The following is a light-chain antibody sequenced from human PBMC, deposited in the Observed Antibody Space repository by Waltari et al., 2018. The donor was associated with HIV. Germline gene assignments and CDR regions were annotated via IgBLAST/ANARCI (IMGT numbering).Light chain of an antibody. CDR2: DNN. CDR3: GTWDSSLSAGV. Sequence: QSVLTQPPSVSAAPGQKVTISCSGSNPNIGNNYVSWYQQLPGTAPKLLIYDNNKRPSGIPDRFSGSKSGTSATLGITGLQTGDEADYYCGTWDSSLSAGVFGGGTKLTVL. V-gene: IGLV1-51*01. CDR1: NPNIGNNY. J-gene: IGLJ2*01.